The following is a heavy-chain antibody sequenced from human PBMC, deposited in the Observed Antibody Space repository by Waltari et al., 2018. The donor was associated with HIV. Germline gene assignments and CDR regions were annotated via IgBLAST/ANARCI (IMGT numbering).Heavy chain of an antibody. CDR2: VYYRGST. J-gene: IGHJ2*01. CDR3: ARVGYWYFDL. CDR1: GDSIDSSSYY. V-gene: IGHV4-31*03. Sequence: QVQLQESGPGLVEPSQTLSLTCTVSGDSIDSSSYYWAWIRQHPEKGLEWIAFVYYRGSTFSNPSFKSRTTISVDTSENQFSLKLTSMTAADTAVYYCARVGYWYFDLWGRGTLVTVSS.